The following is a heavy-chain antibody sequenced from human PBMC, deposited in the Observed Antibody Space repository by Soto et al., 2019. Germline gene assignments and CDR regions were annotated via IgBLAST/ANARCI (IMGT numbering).Heavy chain of an antibody. CDR3: ATGGGKVATPFDP. V-gene: IGHV3-30*03. Sequence: QVQLVESGGGVVQPGRSLRLSCVASGFTFSRSDMHWVRQAPGKGLEWVALISYDGINKYYADSVKGRFTISRDNSKNTLYLQMNSMRPEDTAVYYCATGGGKVATPFDPWGQGTLVTVSS. CDR1: GFTFSRSD. CDR2: ISYDGINK. J-gene: IGHJ5*02. D-gene: IGHD5-12*01.